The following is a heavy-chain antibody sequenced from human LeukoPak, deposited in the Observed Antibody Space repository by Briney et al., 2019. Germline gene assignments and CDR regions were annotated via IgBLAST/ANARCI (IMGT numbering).Heavy chain of an antibody. V-gene: IGHV1-18*04. CDR2: ISAYNGNT. J-gene: IGHJ6*02. CDR1: GDTFIPYT. Sequence: ASVNVSCKASGDTFIPYTFSWVRQAPGQGREGMGWISAYNGNTNYAQMLQGRVTMTTDTSTSTVYMELRSLRSDATAVYYCARVCDTRDHTYYYGMDVWGQPTTVTASS. D-gene: IGHD2-8*01. CDR3: ARVCDTRDHTYYYGMDV.